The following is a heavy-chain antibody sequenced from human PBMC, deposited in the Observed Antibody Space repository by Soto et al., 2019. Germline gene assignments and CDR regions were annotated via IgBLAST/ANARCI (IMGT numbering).Heavy chain of an antibody. V-gene: IGHV4-39*01. J-gene: IGHJ4*02. D-gene: IGHD3-9*01. CDR1: GGSISSSSYY. CDR3: GRLEGLATISYYFDY. Sequence: PSETLSLTCTVSGGSISSSSYYWGWIRQPPGKGPEWIGSIYYSGSTYYNPSLKSRVTISVDTSKNQFSLKLMSLSAADTAVYYCGRLEGLATISYYFDYWGQGALVTV. CDR2: IYYSGST.